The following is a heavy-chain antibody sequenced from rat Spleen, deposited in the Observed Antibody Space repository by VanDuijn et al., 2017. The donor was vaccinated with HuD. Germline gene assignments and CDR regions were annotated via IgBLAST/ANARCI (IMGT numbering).Heavy chain of an antibody. CDR1: GFSLSNYG. J-gene: IGHJ2*01. CDR2: IWGNGNT. V-gene: IGHV2-13*01. Sequence: QVQLKESGPGLVLPSQTLSLTCTVSGFSLSNYGVIRVRQPPGKGLEWMGVIWGNGNTNYNSALKSRLSISRDTSKSQIYLKMNSLQTEDTATYFCARADVAGLSTDGIWGQGIMVTVSS. CDR3: ARADVAGLSTDGI. D-gene: IGHD1-2*01.